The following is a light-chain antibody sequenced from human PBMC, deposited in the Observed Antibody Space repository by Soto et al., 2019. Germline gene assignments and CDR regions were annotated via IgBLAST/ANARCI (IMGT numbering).Light chain of an antibody. CDR2: RNN. Sequence: QSVLTQSPSASGTPGQRVTISCSGSSSNIGSNYVYWYQQLPGTAPKLPIYRNNQRPSGVPDRFSGSKSGTSASLAISGLRSEDEADYYCAAWDDSLSGRGVFGTGTKVTVL. CDR3: AAWDDSLSGRGV. V-gene: IGLV1-47*01. J-gene: IGLJ1*01. CDR1: SSNIGSNY.